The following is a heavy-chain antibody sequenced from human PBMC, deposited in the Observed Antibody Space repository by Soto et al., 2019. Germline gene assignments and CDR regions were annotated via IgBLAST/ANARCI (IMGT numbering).Heavy chain of an antibody. CDR1: GGTFSSYA. J-gene: IGHJ3*02. D-gene: IGHD3-22*01. V-gene: IGHV1-69*13. CDR3: ASGPLPLYYYDSSGPSAFDI. Sequence: SVKVSCKASGGTFSSYAISWVRQAPGQGREWMGGIIPIFGTANYAQKFQGRVTITADESTSTAYMELSSLRSEDTAVYYCASGPLPLYYYDSSGPSAFDIWGQGXMVTVSS. CDR2: IIPIFGTA.